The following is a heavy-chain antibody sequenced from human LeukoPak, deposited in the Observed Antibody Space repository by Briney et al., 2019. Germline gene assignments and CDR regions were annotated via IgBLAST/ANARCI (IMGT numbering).Heavy chain of an antibody. D-gene: IGHD3-16*01. Sequence: SQTLSLTCAVSGGSISSGGYSWSWIRQPPGKGLEWIGYIYHSGSTYYNPSLKSRVTISVDRSKNQFSLKLSSVTAADTAVYYCASLITGWFDYWGQGTLVTVSS. J-gene: IGHJ4*02. V-gene: IGHV4-30-2*01. CDR3: ASLITGWFDY. CDR1: GGSISSGGYS. CDR2: IYHSGST.